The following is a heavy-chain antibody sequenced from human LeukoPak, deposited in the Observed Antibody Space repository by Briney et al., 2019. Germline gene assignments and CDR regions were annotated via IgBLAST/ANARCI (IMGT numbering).Heavy chain of an antibody. CDR2: ISGSGGST. CDR3: AKDLHGAFDY. J-gene: IGHJ4*02. D-gene: IGHD3-10*01. V-gene: IGHV3-23*01. CDR1: GFTFSSYA. Sequence: GGSLRLSCAASGFTFSSYAMSWVRQAPGKGLEWVSAISGSGGSTYYADSVKGRFTISRDNSKNTLYLHMHSLRADDTALYYCAKDLHGAFDYWGQGILVTVSS.